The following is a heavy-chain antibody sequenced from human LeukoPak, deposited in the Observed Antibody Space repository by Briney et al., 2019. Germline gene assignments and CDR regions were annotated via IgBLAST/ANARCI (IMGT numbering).Heavy chain of an antibody. CDR2: IYSGGST. J-gene: IGHJ4*02. Sequence: PGGSLRLSCAASGFTVSSNYMSWVRQAPGKGLEWVSVIYSGGSTYYADSVKSRFTISRDNSKNTLYLQMNSLRAEDTAVYYCAIYYYDSSGYPAFNDYWGQGTLVTVSS. V-gene: IGHV3-53*01. CDR3: AIYYYDSSGYPAFNDY. D-gene: IGHD3-22*01. CDR1: GFTVSSNY.